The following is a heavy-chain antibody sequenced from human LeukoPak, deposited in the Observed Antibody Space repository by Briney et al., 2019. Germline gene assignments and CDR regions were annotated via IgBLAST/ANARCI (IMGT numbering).Heavy chain of an antibody. Sequence: SETLSPTCTVSGGSISSYYWSWIRQPPGKGLEWIGYIYYSGSTNYNPSLKSRVTISVDTSKNQFSLKLSSVTAADTAVYFCARAGFGESHFDCWGQGTLVTVSS. J-gene: IGHJ4*02. CDR1: GGSISSYY. D-gene: IGHD3-10*01. V-gene: IGHV4-59*01. CDR2: IYYSGST. CDR3: ARAGFGESHFDC.